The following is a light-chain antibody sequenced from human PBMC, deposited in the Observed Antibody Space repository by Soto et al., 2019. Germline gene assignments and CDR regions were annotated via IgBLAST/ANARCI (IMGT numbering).Light chain of an antibody. J-gene: IGKJ3*01. CDR2: TAS. CDR3: QQLHVYHHT. CDR1: QGINSY. V-gene: IGKV1-9*01. Sequence: DIQLTQSPSFLSASVGVRVTITCRASQGINSYLASYQQIPGKAPKLLIYTASTLQSAVPSRFTSSVSGTEFTLTISGLQPEDLTTYSCQQLHVYHHTFGPGTKVDIK.